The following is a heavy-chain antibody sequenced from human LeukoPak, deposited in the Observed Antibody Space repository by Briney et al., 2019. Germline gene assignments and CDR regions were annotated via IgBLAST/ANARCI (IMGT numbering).Heavy chain of an antibody. J-gene: IGHJ4*02. Sequence: GGSLRLSCAASGFTFSNAWMSWVRQAPGKGLEWVGRIKSKTDGGTTDYAAPVKGRFTISRDDSKNTLYLQMNSLRAEDTAVYYCAKDRQPTHYWGQGTLVTVSS. CDR3: AKDRQPTHY. D-gene: IGHD6-6*01. V-gene: IGHV3-15*01. CDR2: IKSKTDGGTT. CDR1: GFTFSNAW.